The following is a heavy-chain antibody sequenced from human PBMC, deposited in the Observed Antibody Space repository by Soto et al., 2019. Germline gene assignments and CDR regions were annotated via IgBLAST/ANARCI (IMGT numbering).Heavy chain of an antibody. D-gene: IGHD2-2*01. J-gene: IGHJ5*02. CDR3: ARGIVVVPAALRVWFDP. V-gene: IGHV1-8*01. CDR1: GYTFTSYD. CDR2: MNPNSGNT. Sequence: ASVKVSCKASGYTFTSYDINWVRQATGQGLEWMGWMNPNSGNTGYAQKFQGRVTMTRNTSISTAYMELSSLRSEDTAVYYCARGIVVVPAALRVWFDPWGQGTLVTVSS.